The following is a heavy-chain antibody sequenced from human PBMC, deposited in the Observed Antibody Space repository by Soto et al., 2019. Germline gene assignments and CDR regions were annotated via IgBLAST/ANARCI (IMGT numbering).Heavy chain of an antibody. CDR2: IYYSGST. CDR3: ARKTGYYYDSSGYYYGRGVYYFDY. Sequence: SETLSLTCTVSGGSISSYYWSWIRQPPGKGLEWIGYIYYSGSTNYNPSLKSRVTISVDTSKNQFSLKLSSVTAADTAVYYCARKTGYYYDSSGYYYGRGVYYFDYWGQGTLVTVSS. D-gene: IGHD3-22*01. CDR1: GGSISSYY. J-gene: IGHJ4*02. V-gene: IGHV4-59*01.